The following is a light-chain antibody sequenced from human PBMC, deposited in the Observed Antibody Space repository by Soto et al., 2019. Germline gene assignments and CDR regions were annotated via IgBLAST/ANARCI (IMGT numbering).Light chain of an antibody. CDR2: GAS. CDR3: QQYDSSVT. Sequence: EIVLTQSPGTLSLSPWERATLSCRASQSIRSNYVAWYQQKPGQGPRLLIYGASSRATGIPDRFSGSGSGTDFTLIISRLEPEDFALYYCQQYDSSVTFGQGTKVDIK. CDR1: QSIRSNY. J-gene: IGKJ1*01. V-gene: IGKV3-20*01.